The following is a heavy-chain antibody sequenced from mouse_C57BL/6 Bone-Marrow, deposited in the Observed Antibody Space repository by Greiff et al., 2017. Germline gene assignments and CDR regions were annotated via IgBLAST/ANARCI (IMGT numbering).Heavy chain of an antibody. V-gene: IGHV14-4*01. Sequence: VQLQQSGAELVRPGASVKLSCTASGFNIKDDYMHWVKQRPEQGLEWIGWIDPENGDTEYASKFQGKATITADTSSNTAYLQLSSLTSEDTAVYYCTTFYGNYEFAYWGQGTLVTVSA. CDR2: IDPENGDT. J-gene: IGHJ3*01. D-gene: IGHD2-1*01. CDR3: TTFYGNYEFAY. CDR1: GFNIKDDY.